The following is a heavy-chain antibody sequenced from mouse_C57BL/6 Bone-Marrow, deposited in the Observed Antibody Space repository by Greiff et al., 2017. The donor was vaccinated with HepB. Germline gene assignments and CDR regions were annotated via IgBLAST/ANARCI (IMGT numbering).Heavy chain of an antibody. CDR3: ARDEGNYFFDY. V-gene: IGHV3-6*01. D-gene: IGHD2-1*01. CDR1: GYSITSGYY. Sequence: EVQLQESGPGLVKPSQSLSLTCSVTGYSITSGYYWNWIRQFPGNKLEWMGYISYDGSNNYNPSLKNRISITRDTSKNQFFLKLNSVTTEDTATYYCARDEGNYFFDYWGQGTTLTVSS. CDR2: ISYDGSN. J-gene: IGHJ2*01.